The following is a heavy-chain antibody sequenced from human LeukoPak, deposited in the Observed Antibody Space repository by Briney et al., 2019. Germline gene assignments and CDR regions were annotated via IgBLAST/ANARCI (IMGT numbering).Heavy chain of an antibody. D-gene: IGHD2-2*03. V-gene: IGHV5-51*01. Sequence: GESLKISCKGFGYSFTSYWIGWVRQMPGKGLEWMGIIYPGDSETRYSPSLQGQVTISADKSISTAYLQWSSLKASDTAMYYCARRYFVGYCSSTSCYKGAFDLWGQGTMVTVSS. CDR2: IYPGDSET. CDR3: ARRYFVGYCSSTSCYKGAFDL. J-gene: IGHJ3*01. CDR1: GYSFTSYW.